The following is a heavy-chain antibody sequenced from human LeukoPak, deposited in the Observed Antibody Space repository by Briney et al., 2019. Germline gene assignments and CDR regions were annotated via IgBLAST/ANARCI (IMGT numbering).Heavy chain of an antibody. CDR3: ARTPRVVLDFDY. CDR1: GGSISSYY. V-gene: IGHV4-4*07. D-gene: IGHD3-3*01. Sequence: SETLSLTXTVSGGSISSYYWSWIRQPAGKGLEWSGRIYTSGSTNYNPSLKSRVTISVDTSKNQFSLKLSSVTAADTAVYYCARTPRVVLDFDYWGQGTLVTVSS. CDR2: IYTSGST. J-gene: IGHJ4*02.